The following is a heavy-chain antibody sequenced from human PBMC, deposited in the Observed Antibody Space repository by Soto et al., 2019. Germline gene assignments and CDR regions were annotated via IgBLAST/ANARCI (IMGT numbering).Heavy chain of an antibody. CDR3: ARRSIAVAGVPYYFDY. J-gene: IGHJ4*02. CDR2: IYYSGST. CDR1: GGSMSSYY. Sequence: SETLSLTCIVSGGSMSSYYWSWIRQSPGKGLEWIGYIYYSGSTNYNPSLKSRVTISVDTSKNQFSLKLSSVTAADTAVYYCARRSIAVAGVPYYFDYWGQGTLVTVS. D-gene: IGHD6-19*01. V-gene: IGHV4-59*08.